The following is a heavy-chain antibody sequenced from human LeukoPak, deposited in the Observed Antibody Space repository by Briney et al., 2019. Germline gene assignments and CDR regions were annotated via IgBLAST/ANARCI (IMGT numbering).Heavy chain of an antibody. V-gene: IGHV1-69*13. CDR2: IIPIFGTA. Sequence: SVKVSCKASGGTFSSYAISWVRQAPGQGLEWMGGIIPIFGTANYAQKFQGRVTITADESTSTAYMELSSLRSDDTAVYYCAREKRGYSYGYLDYWGQGTLVTVSS. J-gene: IGHJ4*02. CDR1: GGTFSSYA. CDR3: AREKRGYSYGYLDY. D-gene: IGHD5-18*01.